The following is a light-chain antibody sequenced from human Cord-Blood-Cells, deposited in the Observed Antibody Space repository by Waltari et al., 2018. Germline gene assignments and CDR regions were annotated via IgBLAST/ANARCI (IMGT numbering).Light chain of an antibody. J-gene: IGKJ4*01. V-gene: IGKV3-11*01. Sequence: EIVLTQSPATLSLSPGERATLSCRASQSVSSYLAWYQQKPGQAPRLLIYDASNRATGIPDRFSGSGSETDFTLTISSLEPEDFAVYYCQQRSNWPTFGGGTKVEIK. CDR3: QQRSNWPT. CDR1: QSVSSY. CDR2: DAS.